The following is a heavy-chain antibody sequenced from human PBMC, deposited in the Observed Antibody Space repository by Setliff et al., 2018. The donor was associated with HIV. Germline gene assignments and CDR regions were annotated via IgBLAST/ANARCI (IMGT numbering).Heavy chain of an antibody. CDR2: INPNSGGT. D-gene: IGHD5-18*01. CDR3: ARTLPQYTNLFDY. Sequence: ASVKVSCKASGYTFTNYYMHWVRQAPGQGLERMGWINPNSGGTNYAQKFQGRVTMTRDTSISTAYMELSRLRSDDTAVYYCARTLPQYTNLFDYWGQGTLVTVSS. V-gene: IGHV1-2*02. CDR1: GYTFTNYY. J-gene: IGHJ4*02.